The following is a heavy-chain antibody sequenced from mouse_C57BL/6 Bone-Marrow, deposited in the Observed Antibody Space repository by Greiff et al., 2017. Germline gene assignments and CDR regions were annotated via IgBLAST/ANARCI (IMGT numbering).Heavy chain of an antibody. J-gene: IGHJ3*01. Sequence: EVQLQESGPGLVKPSQSLSLTCSVTGYSITSGYYWNWIRQFPGNKLEWMGYISYDGSNNYNPSLKNRISITRDTSKNQFFLKLNSVTTEDTATYYCARSPRNYDYWFAYWGQGTLVTVSA. D-gene: IGHD2-4*01. CDR1: GYSITSGYY. V-gene: IGHV3-6*01. CDR3: ARSPRNYDYWFAY. CDR2: ISYDGSN.